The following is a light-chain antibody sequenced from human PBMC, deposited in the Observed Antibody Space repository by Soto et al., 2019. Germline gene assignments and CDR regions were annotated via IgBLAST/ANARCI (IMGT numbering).Light chain of an antibody. V-gene: IGKV3-20*01. CDR3: QQYGSSPPLT. J-gene: IGKJ4*01. CDR2: GAS. Sequence: EFVLTQSPGKLSLSPGERATLSCRASQSISSSFLAWYQQKPGRAPRLLIYGASSRGTGIPDRFSGSGSGTDFTLTISRLEPEDFAVYYCQQYGSSPPLTFGGGTKVEIK. CDR1: QSISSSF.